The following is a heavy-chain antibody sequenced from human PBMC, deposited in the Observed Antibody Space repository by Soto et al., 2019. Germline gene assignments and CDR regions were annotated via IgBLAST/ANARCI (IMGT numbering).Heavy chain of an antibody. Sequence: QVQLQESGPGLVKPSETLSLTCTVSGGSISSYYWSWIRQPPGKGLEWIGYIYYSGRTNYNPSLKSRVTISVDTCKNQFSLKLSSVTAADTAVYYCARGYCSSTICYIWDNWSDPWGQGTLVTVSS. CDR3: ARGYCSSTICYIWDNWSDP. J-gene: IGHJ5*02. CDR2: IYYSGRT. V-gene: IGHV4-59*01. CDR1: GGSISSYY. D-gene: IGHD2-2*02.